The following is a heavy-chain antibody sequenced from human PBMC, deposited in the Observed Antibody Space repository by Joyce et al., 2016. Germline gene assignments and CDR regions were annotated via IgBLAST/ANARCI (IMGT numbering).Heavy chain of an antibody. D-gene: IGHD2-21*02. Sequence: GSSVKVSCKASGGTFSSYSINWVRQAPGQGLEWMGGIIPFYGTPNYAQKFQGRVTITADGSTRTVSMAVTSLRSEDTAVYYCATDRPPSVFDGYDYYGLDVWGQGTIVTVSS. CDR2: IIPFYGTP. J-gene: IGHJ6*02. CDR1: GGTFSSYS. V-gene: IGHV1-69*01. CDR3: ATDRPPSVFDGYDYYGLDV.